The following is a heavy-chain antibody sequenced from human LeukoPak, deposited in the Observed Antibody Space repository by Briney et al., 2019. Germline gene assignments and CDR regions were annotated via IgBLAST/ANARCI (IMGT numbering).Heavy chain of an antibody. CDR2: LSGSSGYL. J-gene: IGHJ5*02. CDR1: GFPFSNYL. CDR3: ARDYEGDL. Sequence: PGGSLRLSFEAAGFPFSNYLMNWVRQAPGKGLEGVSSLSGSSGYLYYAESVKGIFTITRNNAMNSLYLQMDSLRADDTAVYYCARDYEGDLWGQGTLVTVSS. D-gene: IGHD3-22*01. V-gene: IGHV3-21*01.